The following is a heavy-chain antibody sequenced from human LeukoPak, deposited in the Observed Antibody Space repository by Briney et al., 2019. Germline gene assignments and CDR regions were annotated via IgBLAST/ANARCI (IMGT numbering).Heavy chain of an antibody. V-gene: IGHV3-23*01. CDR1: GFTFSNYD. Sequence: PGGSLRLSCAASGFTFSNYDMSWVRQAPGKGLEWVSSFRASDDTTYYADSVKGRFTISRDNSKNTLYLQMNSLRVEDTVVYYCAKSLRAAAGTGAFDIWGQGTMVTVSS. J-gene: IGHJ3*02. CDR2: FRASDDTT. CDR3: AKSLRAAAGTGAFDI. D-gene: IGHD6-13*01.